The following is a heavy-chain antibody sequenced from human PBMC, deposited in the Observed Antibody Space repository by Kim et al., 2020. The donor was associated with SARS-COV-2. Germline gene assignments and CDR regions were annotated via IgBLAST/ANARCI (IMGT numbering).Heavy chain of an antibody. D-gene: IGHD2-15*01. Sequence: YINPSLKSRVTISVDTAKNQFSLRLSSVTAADTAVCHCARQVLLRPPHLWGQGTLVTVSS. V-gene: IGHV4-39*01. J-gene: IGHJ5*02. CDR3: ARQVLLRPPHL.